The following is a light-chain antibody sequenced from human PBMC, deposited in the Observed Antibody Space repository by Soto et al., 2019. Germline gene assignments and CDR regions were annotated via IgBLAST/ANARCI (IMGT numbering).Light chain of an antibody. CDR3: QSYDRSSPVI. CDR2: RDN. V-gene: IGLV6-57*04. CDR1: SGSIANSY. Sequence: NFMLTQPHSVSESPGKPVTISCTRSSGSIANSYVQWFQQRPGSAPTTLIFRDNERPSGVPGRFSGSIDRSSNSASLIIAGLTTDDEADYYCQSYDRSSPVIFGGGTKLTVL. J-gene: IGLJ2*01.